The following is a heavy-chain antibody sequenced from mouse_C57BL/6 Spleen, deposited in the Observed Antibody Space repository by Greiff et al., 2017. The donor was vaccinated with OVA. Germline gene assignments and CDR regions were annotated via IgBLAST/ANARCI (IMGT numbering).Heavy chain of an antibody. Sequence: EVQLQESGPGLVKPSQSLSLTCSVTGYSITSGYYWNWIRQFPGNKLEWMGYISYDGSNNYNPSLKNRISITRDTSKNQFFLKLNSVTTEDTATYYCARRLGSWYFDVWGTGTTVTVSS. J-gene: IGHJ1*03. V-gene: IGHV3-6*01. CDR1: GYSITSGYY. CDR2: ISYDGSN. CDR3: ARRLGSWYFDV. D-gene: IGHD4-1*01.